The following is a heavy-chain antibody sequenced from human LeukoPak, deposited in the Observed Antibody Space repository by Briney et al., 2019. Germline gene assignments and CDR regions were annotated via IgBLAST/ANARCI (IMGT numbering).Heavy chain of an antibody. CDR1: GFTLGDYG. CDR2: INWSGGST. CDR3: ERGVSKYSRGWREKVDF. J-gene: IGHJ4*02. V-gene: IGHV3-20*04. D-gene: IGHD6-19*01. Sequence: GGSLRLSCAASGFTLGDYGMTWVRQAPGKGLEWVSSINWSGGSTGYADSVKGRFTISRDIAKNSLYLQMNSLRAEDTAVYYCERGVSKYSRGWREKVDFWGKGTLVTVSS.